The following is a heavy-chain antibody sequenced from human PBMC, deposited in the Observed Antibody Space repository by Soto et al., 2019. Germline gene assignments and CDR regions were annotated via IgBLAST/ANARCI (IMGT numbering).Heavy chain of an antibody. CDR2: IHFSGST. CDR1: GGSISSYY. Sequence: PSETLSLTCTVSGGSISSYYWSWIRQPPGKGLEWIGYIHFSGSTNYNPSLKSRVTISVDTSKNQFSLRLSSVNAADTAVYYCARDPPSDSSGYYYGVWGQVPLVTFSS. V-gene: IGHV4-59*01. J-gene: IGHJ4*02. D-gene: IGHD3-22*01. CDR3: ARDPPSDSSGYYYGV.